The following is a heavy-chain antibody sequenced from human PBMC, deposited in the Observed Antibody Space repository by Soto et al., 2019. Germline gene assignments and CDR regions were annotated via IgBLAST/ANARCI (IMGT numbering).Heavy chain of an antibody. CDR3: ARKEAVAGTDYYYYGMDV. V-gene: IGHV1-69*12. Sequence: QVQLVQSGAEVKKPGSSVKVSCKASGGTFSSYAISWVRQAPGQGLEWMGGIIPIFGTANYAQKFQGRVTITADESTSTAYRELGSLRSEDTAVYYCARKEAVAGTDYYYYGMDVWGQGTTVTVSS. D-gene: IGHD6-19*01. CDR1: GGTFSSYA. CDR2: IIPIFGTA. J-gene: IGHJ6*02.